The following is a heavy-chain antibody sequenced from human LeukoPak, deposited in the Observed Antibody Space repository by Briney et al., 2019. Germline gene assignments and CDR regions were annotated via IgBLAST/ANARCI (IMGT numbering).Heavy chain of an antibody. Sequence: SETLSLTCTVSGGSISRYYWSWIRQPAGKGLEWIGRIYTSGSTNYNPSLKSRVTMSVDTSKNQFSLKLSSVTAADTAVYYCARDKIAARPYYYYMDVSRKGTTVTVSS. V-gene: IGHV4-4*07. CDR1: GGSISRYY. J-gene: IGHJ6*03. CDR2: IYTSGST. D-gene: IGHD6-6*01. CDR3: ARDKIAARPYYYYMDV.